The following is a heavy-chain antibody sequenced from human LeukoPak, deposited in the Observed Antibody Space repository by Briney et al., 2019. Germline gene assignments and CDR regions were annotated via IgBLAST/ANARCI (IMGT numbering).Heavy chain of an antibody. J-gene: IGHJ4*02. CDR1: GGSISSSSYY. D-gene: IGHD4-17*01. CDR2: TYYSGST. V-gene: IGHV4-39*07. CDR3: ARDPTVTTGSDY. Sequence: SETLSLTCTVSGGSISSSSYYWGWIRQPPGKGLEWIGSTYYSGSTYYNPSLKSRVTISVDTSKNQFSLKLSSVTAADTAVYYCARDPTVTTGSDYWGQGTLVTVSS.